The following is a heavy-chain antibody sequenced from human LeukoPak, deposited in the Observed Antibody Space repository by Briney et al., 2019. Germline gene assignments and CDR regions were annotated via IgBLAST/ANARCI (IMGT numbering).Heavy chain of an antibody. J-gene: IGHJ4*02. Sequence: PPTLSLTCTLSGASIRSNSYYCGWLRQPPGKGLELFVSINYSGSSYYSSSLKSRVTISVDSSKNQFSLKLSSVTAADTAVYHCARQEGVSYFSSGSYFDSWGQGALVTVSS. CDR3: ARQEGVSYFSSGSYFDS. CDR2: INYSGSS. V-gene: IGHV4-39*01. D-gene: IGHD3-10*01. CDR1: GASIRSNSYY.